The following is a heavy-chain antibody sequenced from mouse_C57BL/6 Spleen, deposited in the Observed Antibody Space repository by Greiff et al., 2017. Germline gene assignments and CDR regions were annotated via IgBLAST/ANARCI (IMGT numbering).Heavy chain of an antibody. CDR2: IYPSDSET. V-gene: IGHV1-61*01. D-gene: IGHD1-1*01. CDR1: GYTFTSYW. Sequence: QVLLQQPGAELVRPGSSVKLSCKASGYTFTSYWMDWVKQRPGQGLEWIGNIYPSDSETHYNQKFKDKATLTVDKSSSTAYMQLSSLTSEDSAVYYCAREITTGDFDYWGQGTTLTVSS. J-gene: IGHJ2*01. CDR3: AREITTGDFDY.